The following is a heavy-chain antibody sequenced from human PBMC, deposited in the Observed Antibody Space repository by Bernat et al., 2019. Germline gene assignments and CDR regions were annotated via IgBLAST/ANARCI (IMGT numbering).Heavy chain of an antibody. V-gene: IGHV3-53*01. Sequence: EVQLVEFGGGLIQPGGSLRLSCAASGFTVSSNYMSWVRQAPGKGLESVSVIYSAGSRYYADSVKGRFTISRDNSKNTLYLQMNSLRAEDTAVYYCARDRSRGAPWGGSSNYYYDMDVWGQVTTVTVSS. CDR3: ARDRSRGAPWGGSSNYYYDMDV. J-gene: IGHJ6*02. CDR2: IYSAGSR. D-gene: IGHD2-15*01. CDR1: GFTVSSNY.